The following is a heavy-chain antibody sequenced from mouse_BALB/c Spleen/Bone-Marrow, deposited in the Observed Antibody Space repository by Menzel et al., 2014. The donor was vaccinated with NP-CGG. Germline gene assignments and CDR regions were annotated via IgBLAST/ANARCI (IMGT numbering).Heavy chain of an antibody. CDR1: GFDFSRFW. J-gene: IGHJ3*01. D-gene: IGHD1-2*01. Sequence: EVKVVESGGGLVQPGGSLKLFCAASGFDFSRFWMSWVRQAPGKGVEWIGEINPDSSTINYTPSLKDKFIISRDNAKNMLYLQMSKVRSEDTALHYCARLGYYGSFAFWGQGTLVTVSA. V-gene: IGHV4-1*02. CDR2: INPDSSTI. CDR3: ARLGYYGSFAF.